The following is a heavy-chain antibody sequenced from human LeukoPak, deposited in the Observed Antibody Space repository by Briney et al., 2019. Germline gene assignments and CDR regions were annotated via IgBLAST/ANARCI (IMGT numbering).Heavy chain of an antibody. Sequence: SETLSLTCAVYGGSFSGYYWGWIRQPPGKGLGWIGSMYHSGSTYYNPSLKSRVTISVDTSKNQCSLKLSSVTAADTAVYYCARDLYYDSSGYYYWGQGTLVTVSS. V-gene: IGHV4-38-2*02. J-gene: IGHJ4*02. CDR1: GGSFSGYY. D-gene: IGHD3-22*01. CDR3: ARDLYYDSSGYYY. CDR2: MYHSGST.